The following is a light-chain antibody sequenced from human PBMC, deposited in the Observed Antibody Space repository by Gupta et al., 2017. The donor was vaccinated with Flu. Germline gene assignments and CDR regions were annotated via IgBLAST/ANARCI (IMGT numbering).Light chain of an antibody. V-gene: IGKV1-39*01. Sequence: DILMTHPTSFLSSSRGDRVTISCRASQNIAIYLNWYQQKPGKAPKLLIYSASTWATGVPSRFSGSGSGTDFTLTISSLQAEDFAVYYCQQSGKGPPRTFGQGTRLEMK. CDR3: QQSGKGPPRT. CDR1: QNIAIY. CDR2: SAS. J-gene: IGKJ5*01.